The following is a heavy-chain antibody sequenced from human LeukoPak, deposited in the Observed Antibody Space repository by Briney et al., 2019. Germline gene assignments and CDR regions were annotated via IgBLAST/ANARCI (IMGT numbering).Heavy chain of an antibody. CDR1: GFTFSSYA. V-gene: IGHV3-30-3*01. Sequence: PGRSLRLSCAASGFTFSSYAMHWVRQAPGKGLEWVAVISYDGSNKYYADSVKGRFTISRDNSKNTLYLQMNSLRAEDTAVYYCARDRSIAAGGAFDYSGQGTLVTASS. D-gene: IGHD6-13*01. J-gene: IGHJ4*02. CDR2: ISYDGSNK. CDR3: ARDRSIAAGGAFDY.